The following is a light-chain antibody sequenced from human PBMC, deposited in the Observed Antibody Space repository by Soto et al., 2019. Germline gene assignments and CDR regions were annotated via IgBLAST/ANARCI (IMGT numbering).Light chain of an antibody. CDR1: QSVNNN. J-gene: IGKJ5*01. V-gene: IGKV3-15*01. Sequence: ERVMTQSPATLSVSPGDRATLSCRASQSVNNNLAWYQQKPGQAPRLLIYGASTRATGIPARFSGSGSGTEFTLTISRLEPEDFALYYCQHYVERSPITFGQGTRLEIK. CDR3: QHYVERSPIT. CDR2: GAS.